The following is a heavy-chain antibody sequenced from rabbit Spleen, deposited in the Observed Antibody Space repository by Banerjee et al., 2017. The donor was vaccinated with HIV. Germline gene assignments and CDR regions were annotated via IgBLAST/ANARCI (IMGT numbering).Heavy chain of an antibody. CDR2: IAGSSSGLT. V-gene: IGHV1S40*01. Sequence: QSLEESGGGLVQPEGSLALTCTASGFSFSSSDYICWVRQAPGKGLEWISCIAGSSSGLTYAEAWSKSRFTISKTSSTTVAMQMTSLTAAATATYFCATDTGSSFSSYDMDLWGPGTLVTVS. D-gene: IGHD8-1*01. CDR1: GFSFSSSDY. CDR3: ATDTGSSFSSYDMDL. J-gene: IGHJ6*01.